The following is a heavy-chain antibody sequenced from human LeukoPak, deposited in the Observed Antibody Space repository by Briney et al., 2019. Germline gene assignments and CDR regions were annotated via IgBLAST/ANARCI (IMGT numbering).Heavy chain of an antibody. CDR1: GYTFTGYY. D-gene: IGHD2-8*01. Sequence: ASVKVSCKASGYTFTGYYMHWVRQAPGQGLEWMGWMNPNSGGTNYAQKFQGRVTMTRDTSISTAYVELSRLRSDDTAVYYCARGMIVLMVYARGMDVWGQGTTVTVSS. CDR3: ARGMIVLMVYARGMDV. V-gene: IGHV1-2*02. CDR2: MNPNSGGT. J-gene: IGHJ6*02.